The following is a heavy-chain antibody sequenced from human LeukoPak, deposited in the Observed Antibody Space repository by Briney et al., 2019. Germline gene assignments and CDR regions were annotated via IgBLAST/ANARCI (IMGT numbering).Heavy chain of an antibody. CDR3: AKGSAPSRPYHFDF. D-gene: IGHD2-15*01. J-gene: IGHJ4*02. CDR2: ITNRGDDT. Sequence: PGESLRLSCAASEFTFSRYAMSWLRQAPGRGLEWVAAITNRGDDTWYADSVKGRFTISRDNSRNTLFLQMNSLRAGDMAVYYCAKGSAPSRPYHFDFWGQGSLVTVSS. CDR1: EFTFSRYA. V-gene: IGHV3-23*01.